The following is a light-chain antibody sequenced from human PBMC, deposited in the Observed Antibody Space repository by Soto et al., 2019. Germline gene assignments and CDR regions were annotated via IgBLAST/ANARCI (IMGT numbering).Light chain of an antibody. CDR2: VNSDGSH. Sequence: QPVLTQSPSASASLGASVKLTCTLSSRHNTYAIAWHQQQPEKGPRYLMKVNSDGSHSKGGGIPDRFSGSRSGAERYLTISSLQSEDEADYYCQTWDTGISVFGGGTKLTVL. CDR1: SRHNTYA. V-gene: IGLV4-69*01. J-gene: IGLJ2*01. CDR3: QTWDTGISV.